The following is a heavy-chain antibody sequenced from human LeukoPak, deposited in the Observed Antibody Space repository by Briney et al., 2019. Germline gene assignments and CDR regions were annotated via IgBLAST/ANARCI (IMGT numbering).Heavy chain of an antibody. CDR2: IRHDGSIK. D-gene: IGHD3-16*01. J-gene: IGHJ4*02. CDR3: AKDSLADIDY. CDR1: GFIFSTYG. Sequence: AGGSLRLSCAASGFIFSTYGMYWVRQAPGKGLEWVVFIRHDGSIKNYADSVKGRSTISRDNSKNTLYLQMNSLRAEDTAVYYCAKDSLADIDYWGQGTLVTVSS. V-gene: IGHV3-30*02.